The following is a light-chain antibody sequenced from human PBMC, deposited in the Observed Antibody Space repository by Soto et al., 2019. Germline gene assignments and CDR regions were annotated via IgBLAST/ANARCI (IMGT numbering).Light chain of an antibody. V-gene: IGKV3-20*01. J-gene: IGKJ1*01. CDR2: GAS. CDR1: QTVGSSF. Sequence: EIVLTQSPGTLSLSPGERATLSCRASQTVGSSFLAWFQHKPGQAPRLLIYGASTRATGIPDRFSGSGSGTDFTLTISRLEPEDFAVYYCHQYGSSQTLGQGTKVDIK. CDR3: HQYGSSQT.